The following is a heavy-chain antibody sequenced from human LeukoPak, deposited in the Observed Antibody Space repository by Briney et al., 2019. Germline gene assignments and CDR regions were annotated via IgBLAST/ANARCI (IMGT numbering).Heavy chain of an antibody. D-gene: IGHD5-18*01. Sequence: SGPALVKPTQPLTLTCTFSGFSLSTSGMRVSWIRQPPGKALEWLARIDWDDDKFYSTSLKTRLTISKDTSKNQVVLTMTNMDPVDSATYYCARARGYSYGYFDYWGQGTLVTVSS. CDR3: ARARGYSYGYFDY. J-gene: IGHJ4*02. CDR2: IDWDDDK. CDR1: GFSLSTSGMR. V-gene: IGHV2-70*04.